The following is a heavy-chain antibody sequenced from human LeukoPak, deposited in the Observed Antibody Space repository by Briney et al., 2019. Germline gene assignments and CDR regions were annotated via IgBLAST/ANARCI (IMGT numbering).Heavy chain of an antibody. V-gene: IGHV6-1*01. J-gene: IGHJ4*02. CDR2: TYYRSKWST. CDR3: ARLETWAFDF. Sequence: SQTLPLTFAISGDSVPSNSAPWHWITQSPSRALEWLGRTYYRSKWSTDYAVSVKSRITVNPDTSKNQFSLQLNSVTPEDTAVYYCARLETWAFDFWGQGTLITVSS. CDR1: GDSVPSNSAP. D-gene: IGHD3-3*01.